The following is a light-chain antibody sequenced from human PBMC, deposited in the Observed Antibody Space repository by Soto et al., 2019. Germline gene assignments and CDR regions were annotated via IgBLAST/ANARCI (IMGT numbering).Light chain of an antibody. CDR2: AAS. V-gene: IGKV1-39*01. Sequence: DIQMTQSPSPLSASVGDRVTVTCRASQSISRYLNWYQQKPGNAPKLLIYAASNLQSGVPSRFSGSGSGTDFTLTISSLHPEDFATYFCQQSHTPPLTLGGGTKVDI. CDR1: QSISRY. CDR3: QQSHTPPLT. J-gene: IGKJ4*02.